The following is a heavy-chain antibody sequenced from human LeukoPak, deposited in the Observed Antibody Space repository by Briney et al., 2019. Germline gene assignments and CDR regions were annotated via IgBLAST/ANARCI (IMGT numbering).Heavy chain of an antibody. J-gene: IGHJ6*02. D-gene: IGHD6-13*01. CDR3: AKDIFGQQLVDLGVDYFGMDV. CDR2: ISNDGSDK. CDR1: GFTFSSYG. Sequence: GGSLRLSCAAAGFTFSSYGMHWVRQAPGKGLEWVAVISNDGSDKYYADSVKGRFTISRDNSKNTLYLQMNSLRAEDTAVYYCAKDIFGQQLVDLGVDYFGMDVWGQGTTVTVSS. V-gene: IGHV3-30*18.